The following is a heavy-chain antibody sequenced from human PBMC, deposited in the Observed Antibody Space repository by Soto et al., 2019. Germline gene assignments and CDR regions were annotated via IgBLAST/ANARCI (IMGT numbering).Heavy chain of an antibody. J-gene: IGHJ5*02. V-gene: IGHV6-1*01. D-gene: IGHD3-10*01. CDR1: GDRVSRNSAA. CDR3: ARDHTFYGSGSYYIWFDP. Sequence: SQTRSLTCSISGDRVSRNSAAWNCIRQSPSRGLEWLGRTYYRSKWYNDYAVSVKSRITINPDTSKNQFSLQLNSVTPEDTAVYYCARDHTFYGSGSYYIWFDPWGQGTLVTVSS. CDR2: TYYRSKWYN.